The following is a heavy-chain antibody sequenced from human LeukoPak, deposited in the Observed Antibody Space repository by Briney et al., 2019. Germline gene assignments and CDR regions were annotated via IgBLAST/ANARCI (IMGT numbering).Heavy chain of an antibody. CDR1: GFTFSSYG. CDR2: IWYDGSNK. CDR3: ARPTETTAYYYYYGMDV. V-gene: IGHV3-33*01. Sequence: PGRSLRLSCAASGFTFSSYGMHWVRQAPGKGLEWVAVIWYDGSNKYYADSVKGRFTISRDNSKNTLYLQMNSLRAEDTAVYYCARPTETTAYYYYYGMDVWGQGTTVTVSS. D-gene: IGHD4-17*01. J-gene: IGHJ6*02.